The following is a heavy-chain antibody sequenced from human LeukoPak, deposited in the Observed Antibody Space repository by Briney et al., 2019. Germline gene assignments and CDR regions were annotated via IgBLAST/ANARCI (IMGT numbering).Heavy chain of an antibody. V-gene: IGHV4-34*01. D-gene: IGHD1-1*01. CDR1: GGSLSDYY. Sequence: SETLSLTCAVYGGSLSDYYWGWVRQPPGKGLEWIAEINHRGTINYNPSLRSRVTISVDTSKNQFSLKLSSVTAADTAVYYCAREGTAGTNLNWFDPWGQGTLVTVSS. J-gene: IGHJ5*02. CDR3: AREGTAGTNLNWFDP. CDR2: INHRGTI.